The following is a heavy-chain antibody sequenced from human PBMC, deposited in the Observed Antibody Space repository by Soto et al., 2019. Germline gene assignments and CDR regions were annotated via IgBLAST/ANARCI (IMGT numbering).Heavy chain of an antibody. CDR1: GASISSDDHY. CDR3: ARLDNRGYYSNQEPYYFDF. V-gene: IGHV4-31*03. CDR2: IFHSGST. D-gene: IGHD3-22*01. J-gene: IGHJ4*02. Sequence: QVQLQESGPGLVKPSQTLSLTCSVSGASISSDDHYWAWIRQSPGRGLEWMGYIFHSGSTFYNPSLKSRITISLETSTNEFSLRLTSVTAADTAVYYCARLDNRGYYSNQEPYYFDFWGQGTLVTVSS.